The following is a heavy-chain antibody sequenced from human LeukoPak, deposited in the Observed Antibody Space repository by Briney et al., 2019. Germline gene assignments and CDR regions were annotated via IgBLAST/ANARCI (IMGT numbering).Heavy chain of an antibody. V-gene: IGHV5-10-1*01. CDR1: GYSFISYW. CDR2: IDPSDSYT. CDR3: ARVRGYYDSSGHFDY. Sequence: GESLKISCKGSGYSFISYWITWVRQMPGKGLEWLGRIDPSDSYTKYSPSFQGHVTISADKSITTAYLQWSSLKASDTAMYYCARVRGYYDSSGHFDYWGQGTLVTVSS. J-gene: IGHJ4*02. D-gene: IGHD3-22*01.